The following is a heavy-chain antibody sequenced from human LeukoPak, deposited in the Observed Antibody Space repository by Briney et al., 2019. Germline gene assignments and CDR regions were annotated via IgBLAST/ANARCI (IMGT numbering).Heavy chain of an antibody. V-gene: IGHV3-64*01. CDR2: ISSNGGST. D-gene: IGHD1-26*01. Sequence: GGSLRLSCAASGFTFSSYAMHWVRQAPGKGLEYVSAISSNGGSTYYANSVKGRFTISRDNSKSTLYLQMGSLRAEDMAVYYCARLSGSYSTTYYFDYWGQGTLVTVSS. J-gene: IGHJ4*02. CDR3: ARLSGSYSTTYYFDY. CDR1: GFTFSSYA.